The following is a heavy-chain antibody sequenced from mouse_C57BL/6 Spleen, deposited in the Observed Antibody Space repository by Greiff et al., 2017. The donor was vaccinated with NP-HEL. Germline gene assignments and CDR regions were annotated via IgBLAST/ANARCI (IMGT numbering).Heavy chain of an antibody. Sequence: VQLQQPGAELVKPGASVKLSCKASGYTFTSYWMQWVKQRPGQGLEWIGEIDPSDSYTNYNQKFKGKATLTVDTSSSTAYMQLSSLTSEDSAVYYCARRGLLWCAYWGQGTLVTVSA. CDR3: ARRGLLWCAY. CDR1: GYTFTSYW. CDR2: IDPSDSYT. D-gene: IGHD2-13*01. V-gene: IGHV1-50*01. J-gene: IGHJ3*01.